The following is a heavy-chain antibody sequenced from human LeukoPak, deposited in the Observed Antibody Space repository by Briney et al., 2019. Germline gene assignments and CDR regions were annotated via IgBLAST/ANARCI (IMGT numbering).Heavy chain of an antibody. Sequence: PGRSLRLSCAASGFTFDDYAMHWVRQAPGKGLEWVSGISWNSGSIGYADSVKGRFTISRDNAKNSLYLQMNSLRAEDTALYYCAKDIAAVAGRVPYYFDYWGQGTLVTVSS. CDR2: ISWNSGSI. V-gene: IGHV3-9*01. D-gene: IGHD6-19*01. CDR1: GFTFDDYA. CDR3: AKDIAAVAGRVPYYFDY. J-gene: IGHJ4*02.